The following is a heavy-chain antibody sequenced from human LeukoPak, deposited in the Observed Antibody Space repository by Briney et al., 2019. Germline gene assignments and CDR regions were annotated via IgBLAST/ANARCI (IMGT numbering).Heavy chain of an antibody. Sequence: PGGSLRLSCAASGFTFSSYAMSWVRQAPGKGLEWVSAISGSGGSTYYADSVKGRFTISRDNSKNTLYLQMNSLRAEDTAVYYCAIEFYDSSGYYYVHWGQGTLVTVSS. CDR1: GFTFSSYA. V-gene: IGHV3-23*01. D-gene: IGHD3-22*01. CDR3: AIEFYDSSGYYYVH. J-gene: IGHJ4*02. CDR2: ISGSGGST.